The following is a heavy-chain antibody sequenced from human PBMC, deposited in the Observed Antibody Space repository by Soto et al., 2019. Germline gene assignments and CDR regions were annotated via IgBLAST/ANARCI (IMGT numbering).Heavy chain of an antibody. CDR2: ISAYNGNI. CDR1: AYTFTNYG. CDR3: AKDEAEGILTGYLDYYGMDV. J-gene: IGHJ6*02. D-gene: IGHD3-9*01. V-gene: IGHV1-18*01. Sequence: ASVKVSCKASAYTFTNYGISWVRQAPGQGLEWMGWISAYNGNINYAQKFRGRVTMTTDTSTSSAYLEVRSLRSEDTAVYYCAKDEAEGILTGYLDYYGMDVWGQGTTVTVSS.